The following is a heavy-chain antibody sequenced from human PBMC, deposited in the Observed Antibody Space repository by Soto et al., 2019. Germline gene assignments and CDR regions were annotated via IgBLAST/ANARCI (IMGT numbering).Heavy chain of an antibody. D-gene: IGHD2-15*01. J-gene: IGHJ4*02. V-gene: IGHV1-69*13. Sequence: SVKVSCKASGGTFSSYAISWVRQAPGQGLEWMGGIIPIFGTANYAQKFQGRVTITADESASTAYMELSSLRSEDTAVYYCAARGYCSGGSCYLFDYWGQGTLVTVSS. CDR1: GGTFSSYA. CDR3: AARGYCSGGSCYLFDY. CDR2: IIPIFGTA.